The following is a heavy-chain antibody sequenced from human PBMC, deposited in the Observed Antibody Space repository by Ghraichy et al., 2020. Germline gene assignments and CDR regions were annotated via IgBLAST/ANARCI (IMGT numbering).Heavy chain of an antibody. CDR1: GDSVSSNSAA. CDR3: NGGADPGGDY. D-gene: IGHD3-10*01. J-gene: IGHJ4*02. CDR2: TYYRSKWYN. Sequence: SQTLSLTCAISGDSVSSNSAAWNWIRQSPSRGLEWLGRTYYRSKWYNDYAVSVKSRITINPDTSKNQFSLQLNSVTPGEPAVYYCNGGADPGGDYWGQGTLVTVSS. V-gene: IGHV6-1*01.